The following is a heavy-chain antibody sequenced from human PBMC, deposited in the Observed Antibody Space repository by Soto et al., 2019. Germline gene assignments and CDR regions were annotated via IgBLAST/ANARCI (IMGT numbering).Heavy chain of an antibody. CDR2: ISSSGSTI. Sequence: LGGSLRLSCAASGFTFSDYYMSWIRQAPGKGLEWVSYISSSGSTIYYADSVKGRFTISRDNAKNSLYLQMNSLRAEDTAVYYCARDCGYYDFCFMDVWGKGTTVTVSS. CDR3: ARDCGYYDFCFMDV. V-gene: IGHV3-11*01. J-gene: IGHJ6*03. CDR1: GFTFSDYY. D-gene: IGHD3-3*01.